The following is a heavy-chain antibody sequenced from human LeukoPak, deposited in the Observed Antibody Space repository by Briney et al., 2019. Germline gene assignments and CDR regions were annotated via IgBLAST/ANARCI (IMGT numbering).Heavy chain of an antibody. J-gene: IGHJ4*02. Sequence: GAQRLSCAASGFTVSSNYMSWVRQAPGKGLEWVSVIYSGGSTYYADSVKGRFTISRDNSKNTLYLQMNSLRAEDTAVYYCAREYCSGGSCYLDYWGQGTLVTVSS. CDR2: IYSGGST. D-gene: IGHD2-15*01. V-gene: IGHV3-66*02. CDR3: AREYCSGGSCYLDY. CDR1: GFTVSSNY.